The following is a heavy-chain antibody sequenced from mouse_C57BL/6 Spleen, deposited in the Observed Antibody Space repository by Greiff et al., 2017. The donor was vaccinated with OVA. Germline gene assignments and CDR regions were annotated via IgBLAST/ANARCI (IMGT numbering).Heavy chain of an antibody. CDR1: GYAFSSSW. D-gene: IGHD2-3*01. CDR2: IYPGDGDT. V-gene: IGHV1-82*01. CDR3: ARLYDGHKYYFDY. Sequence: VQLQQSGPELVKPGASVKISCKASGYAFSSSWMNWVKQRPGKGLEWIGRIYPGDGDTTYNGKFKGKATLTADKSSRTAYMQLSSLTSEDSAVYVCARLYDGHKYYFDYWGQGTTLTVSS. J-gene: IGHJ2*01.